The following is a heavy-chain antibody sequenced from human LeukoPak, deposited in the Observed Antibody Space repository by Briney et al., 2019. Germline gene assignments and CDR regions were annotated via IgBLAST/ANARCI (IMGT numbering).Heavy chain of an antibody. CDR2: VYGNDDK. CDR1: GFSLSTSGVG. V-gene: IGHV2-5*01. D-gene: IGHD3-16*01. J-gene: IGHJ1*01. Sequence: SGPTLVKPTQTLTLTCTFSGFSLSTSGVGVAWIRQPPGKALQWLALVYGNDDKRYSPSLKSRLTITKDTAKNQVVLTMTNMDSVDTATYYCAHDIPGGEGFQHWGQGTLVTVSS. CDR3: AHDIPGGEGFQH.